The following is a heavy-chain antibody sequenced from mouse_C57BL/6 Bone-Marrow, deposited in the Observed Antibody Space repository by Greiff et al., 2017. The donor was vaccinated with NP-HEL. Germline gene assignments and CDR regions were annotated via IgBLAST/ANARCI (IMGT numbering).Heavy chain of an antibody. D-gene: IGHD1-1*01. CDR3: ARRYYGSSPGFAY. Sequence: VQLKQSGPELVKPGASVKISCKASGYSFTDYNMNWVKQSNGKSLEWIGVINPNYGTTSYNQKLKGKATLTVDQSSSTAYMQLNSLTSEDSAVYYCARRYYGSSPGFAYWGQGTLVTVSA. J-gene: IGHJ3*01. CDR1: GYSFTDYN. CDR2: INPNYGTT. V-gene: IGHV1-39*01.